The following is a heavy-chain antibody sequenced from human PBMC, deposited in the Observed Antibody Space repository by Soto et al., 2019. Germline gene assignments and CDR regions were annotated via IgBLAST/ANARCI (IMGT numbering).Heavy chain of an antibody. CDR3: AHIMITWGGVSALDAFDM. CDR2: IYWDDDR. V-gene: IGHV2-5*02. Sequence: QITLKESGPTLVNPTQTLTLTCSFSGFSLSTSRVGVAWIHQPPGKALEWLAIIYWDDDRRYSPSLKTRLAITKDTSKNQVVLTMTNLDPGDTATYYCAHIMITWGGVSALDAFDMWGQGTMVTVSS. CDR1: GFSLSTSRVG. J-gene: IGHJ3*02. D-gene: IGHD3-16*01.